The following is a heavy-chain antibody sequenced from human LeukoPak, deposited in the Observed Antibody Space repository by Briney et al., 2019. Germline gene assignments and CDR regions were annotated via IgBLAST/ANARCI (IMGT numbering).Heavy chain of an antibody. CDR3: ARAGAAAGVLYYFDY. J-gene: IGHJ4*02. D-gene: IGHD6-13*01. CDR2: INAGNGNT. CDR1: GYTFTSYA. Sequence: GASVKVSCKASGYTFTSYAMQWVRQAPGQRLEWMGWINAGNGNTKYSQKFQGRVTITRDTSASTAYMELSSLRSEDTAVYYCARAGAAAGVLYYFDYWGQGTLVTVSS. V-gene: IGHV1-3*01.